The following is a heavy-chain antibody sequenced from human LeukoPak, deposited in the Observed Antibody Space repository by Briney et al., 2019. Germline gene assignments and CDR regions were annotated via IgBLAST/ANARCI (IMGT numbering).Heavy chain of an antibody. V-gene: IGHV1-46*01. CDR3: ARDRRSRSWKIQNWFDP. J-gene: IGHJ5*02. CDR1: GYTFTSYY. Sequence: ASVKVSCKASGYTFTSYYMHWVRQAPGQGLEWMGIINPSSGSTSYAQKFQGRVTLTRGPSTSTVYMELNSLRSEETAVYYCARDRRSRSWKIQNWFDPWGQGTLVTVSS. CDR2: INPSSGST. D-gene: IGHD6-13*01.